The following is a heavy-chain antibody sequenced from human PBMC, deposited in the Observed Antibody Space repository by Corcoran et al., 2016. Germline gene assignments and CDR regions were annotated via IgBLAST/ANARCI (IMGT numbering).Heavy chain of an antibody. CDR1: GGSISSSNW. CDR2: IYHSGST. J-gene: IGHJ5*02. D-gene: IGHD2-2*02. Sequence: QVQLQESGPGLVKPSGTLSLTCAVSGGSISSSNWWSWVRQPPGKELEGIGEIYHSGSTNYNPSLKSRITISIDKSKNQFSLKLRSVNAADTAVYYGARDFGGYCSSTSCYRSDWFDPWGQGTLVTVSS. V-gene: IGHV4-4*02. CDR3: ARDFGGYCSSTSCYRSDWFDP.